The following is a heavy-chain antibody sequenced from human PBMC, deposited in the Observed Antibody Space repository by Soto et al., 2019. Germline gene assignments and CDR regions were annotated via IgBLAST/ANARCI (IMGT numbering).Heavy chain of an antibody. CDR1: GFTFSNAW. CDR3: TTDRGIGPRPLFDF. V-gene: IGHV3-15*01. CDR2: IKSKADGGTT. D-gene: IGHD6-6*01. Sequence: EVQLVESGGGLVKPGGSLSLSCAASGFTFSNAWMGWVRQAQGEGRESIGRIKSKADGGTTDCAAPVKGRFTISRDDSKDTLYLQMNSLKTEDTAVYFCTTDRGIGPRPLFDFWGQGTLVTVSS. J-gene: IGHJ4*02.